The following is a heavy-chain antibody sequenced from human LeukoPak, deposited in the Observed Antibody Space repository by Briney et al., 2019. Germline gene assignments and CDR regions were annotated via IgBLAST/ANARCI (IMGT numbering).Heavy chain of an antibody. J-gene: IGHJ5*02. CDR1: GYTFNNYG. D-gene: IGHD3-9*01. CDR2: VTSYNGDT. Sequence: ASVKVSCKASGYTFNNYGISWVRQAPGQGLEWMGWVTSYNGDTNYAQQLQGRVTITADTSTSTAYMELRSLRSDDTAVYYCARDWHILTGRNCFDPWGQGTLVTVSS. CDR3: ARDWHILTGRNCFDP. V-gene: IGHV1-18*01.